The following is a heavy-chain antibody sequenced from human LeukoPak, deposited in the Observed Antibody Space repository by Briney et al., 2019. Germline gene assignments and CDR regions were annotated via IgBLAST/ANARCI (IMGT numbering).Heavy chain of an antibody. CDR1: GDSIRGNY. CDR3: ARDLGIAARLVWFDP. D-gene: IGHD6-6*01. J-gene: IGHJ5*02. CDR2: IFYSGST. Sequence: SETLSLTCTVSGDSIRGNYWTWIRQPPGKGLEWVGNIFYSGSTNYNPSLKSRVTISVDTSKNQFSLKLSSVTAADTAVYYCARDLGIAARLVWFDPWGQGTLVTVSS. V-gene: IGHV4-59*01.